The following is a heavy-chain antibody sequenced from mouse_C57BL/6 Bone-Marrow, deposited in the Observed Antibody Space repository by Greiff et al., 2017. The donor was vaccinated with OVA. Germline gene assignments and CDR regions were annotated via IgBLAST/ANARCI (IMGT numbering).Heavy chain of an antibody. D-gene: IGHD1-1*01. Sequence: EVQVVESGGGLVKPGGSLKLSCAASGFTFSSYAMSWVRQTPEKRLEWVATISDGGSYTYYPDNVKGRFTISRDNAKNNLYLQMSHLKSEDTAMYYWAAVVARGYFDVWGTGTTVTVSS. V-gene: IGHV5-4*01. CDR1: GFTFSSYA. CDR3: AAVVARGYFDV. J-gene: IGHJ1*03. CDR2: ISDGGSYT.